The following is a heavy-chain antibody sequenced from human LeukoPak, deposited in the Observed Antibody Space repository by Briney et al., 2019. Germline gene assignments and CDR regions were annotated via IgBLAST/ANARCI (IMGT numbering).Heavy chain of an antibody. CDR3: ARDRAGSGSYYNGLDD. V-gene: IGHV4-59*01. CDR1: GGSISSYY. D-gene: IGHD3-10*01. J-gene: IGHJ5*02. Sequence: SETLSLTCTVSGGSISSYYWSWLRQPPGKGLEWIGYIYSSGCTNYNPSLKSRVTILVDTSKHQFSLKLSSVTAADTAVYYCARDRAGSGSYYNGLDDWGQESRVIVPS. CDR2: IYSSGCT.